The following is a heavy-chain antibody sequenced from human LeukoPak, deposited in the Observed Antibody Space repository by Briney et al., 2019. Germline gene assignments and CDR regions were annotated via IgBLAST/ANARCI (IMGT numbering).Heavy chain of an antibody. CDR3: AREGGSGYDPYYYYGMDV. CDR1: GFTFSDYY. D-gene: IGHD5-12*01. J-gene: IGHJ6*02. Sequence: GGSLRLSCAASGFTFSDYYMSWIRQAPGKGLGWVSYISSSGSTIYYADSVKGRFTISRDNAKNSLYLQMNSLRAEDTAVYYCAREGGSGYDPYYYYGMDVWGQGTTVTVSS. V-gene: IGHV3-11*01. CDR2: ISSSGSTI.